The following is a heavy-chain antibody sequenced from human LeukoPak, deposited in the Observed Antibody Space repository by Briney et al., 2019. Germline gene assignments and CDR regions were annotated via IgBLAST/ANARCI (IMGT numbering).Heavy chain of an antibody. Sequence: GGSLRLSCAASGFTFSSYGMHWVRQAPGKGLEWVAVISYDGSNKYYADSVKGRFTISRDNSKNTLYLQMNSLRAEDTAVYYCAEDLSDYYDSSGTPDYWGQGTLVTVSS. CDR3: AEDLSDYYDSSGTPDY. D-gene: IGHD3-22*01. CDR1: GFTFSSYG. J-gene: IGHJ4*02. V-gene: IGHV3-30*18. CDR2: ISYDGSNK.